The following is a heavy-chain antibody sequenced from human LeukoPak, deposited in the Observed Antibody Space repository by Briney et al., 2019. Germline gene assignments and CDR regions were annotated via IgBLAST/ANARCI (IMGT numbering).Heavy chain of an antibody. Sequence: ASVKVSCKASGYTFIDYYIHWVRQAPGQGMEGMGRMNNKNTNNGNTDYAQNFQGRVTMTRDTSISTAFMELSGLTSDDTAVYYCARDLPSTSNWELDYWGQGTLVTVSS. CDR3: ARDLPSTSNWELDY. D-gene: IGHD7-27*01. CDR1: GYTFIDYY. V-gene: IGHV1-2*06. CDR2: MNNKNTNNGNT. J-gene: IGHJ4*02.